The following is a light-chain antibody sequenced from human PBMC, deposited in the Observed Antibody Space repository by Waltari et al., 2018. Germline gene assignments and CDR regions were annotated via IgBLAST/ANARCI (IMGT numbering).Light chain of an antibody. Sequence: QSALTQPPSASGTPGQGVTIPCAGSNSNIGRNSVYWYQQVSGAAPKLLILKNDQRPSGVPDRFSGNRSGASASLAISGLRSEDEADYYCAVWDDDVNSWVFGGGTKLTVL. CDR1: NSNIGRNS. V-gene: IGLV1-47*01. CDR2: KND. J-gene: IGLJ3*02. CDR3: AVWDDDVNSWV.